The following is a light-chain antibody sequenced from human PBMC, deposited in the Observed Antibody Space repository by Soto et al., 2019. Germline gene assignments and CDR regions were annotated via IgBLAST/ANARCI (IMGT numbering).Light chain of an antibody. J-gene: IGKJ4*01. CDR1: QSISIY. V-gene: IGKV1-39*01. CDR3: QQSYTTPLT. CDR2: EAS. Sequence: DIQMTQSPSSLSASVGDRVTTTCRASQSISIYLNWYQQKPGKAPKVLIYEASSLQSGVPSRFSGSGSGTDFTLTISSLQPEDFATYYCQQSYTTPLTFGGGTKVDIK.